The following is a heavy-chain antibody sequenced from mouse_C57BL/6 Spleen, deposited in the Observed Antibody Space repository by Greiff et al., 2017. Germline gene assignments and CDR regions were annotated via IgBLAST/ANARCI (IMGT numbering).Heavy chain of an antibody. CDR2: IDPETGGT. J-gene: IGHJ2*01. V-gene: IGHV1-15*01. Sequence: QVQLQQSGAELVRPGASVTLSCKASGYTFTDYEMHWVKQTPVHGLEWIGAIDPETGGTAYNQKFKGKAILTADKSSSTAYMELRSLTSEDSAVYYCTRPLFITTVEDYWGQGTTLTVSS. CDR3: TRPLFITTVEDY. CDR1: GYTFTDYE. D-gene: IGHD1-1*01.